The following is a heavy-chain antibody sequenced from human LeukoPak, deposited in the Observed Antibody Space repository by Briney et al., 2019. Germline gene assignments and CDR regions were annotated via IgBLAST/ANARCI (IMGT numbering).Heavy chain of an antibody. CDR2: ISDDGSSA. J-gene: IGHJ4*02. CDR1: GFTFGNYW. CDR3: VSGYCSSTTCYRGAY. D-gene: IGHD2-2*03. Sequence: GGPLRLSCAASGFTFGNYWKHWVRQAPGKGLLWVSRISDDGSSANYADSVQGRFTIYRDNAKNTVYLQMHSLRAEDTAVYYCVSGYCSSTTCYRGAYWGQGTLVTVSS. V-gene: IGHV3-74*01.